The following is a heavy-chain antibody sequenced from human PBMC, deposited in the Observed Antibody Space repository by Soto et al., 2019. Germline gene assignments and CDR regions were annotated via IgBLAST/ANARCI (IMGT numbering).Heavy chain of an antibody. CDR2: IYHSGST. Sequence: QLQLQESGSRLVKPSQTLSLTCAVSGGSISSGGYSWIWIRQPPGKGLEWIGYIYHSGSTYYSPSLKSRVTISVDRSKNQFSLKLSSVTAADTAVYYCASRPSGSGFDPWGQGTLVTVSS. CDR3: ASRPSGSGFDP. V-gene: IGHV4-30-2*01. J-gene: IGHJ5*02. CDR1: GGSISSGGYS. D-gene: IGHD1-26*01.